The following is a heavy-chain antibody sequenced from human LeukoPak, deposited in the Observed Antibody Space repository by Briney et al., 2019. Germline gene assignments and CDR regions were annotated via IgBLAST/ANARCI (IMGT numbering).Heavy chain of an antibody. D-gene: IGHD1-26*01. CDR3: ARGEGPYYFDY. CDR2: ISAYNGNT. J-gene: IGHJ4*02. V-gene: IGHV1-18*01. CDR1: GYTFTIYG. Sequence: ASVTVSCTASGYTFTIYGISWVRQAPGQGLEWMGWISAYNGNTNYAQKLQGRVTMTTGTSTSTAYMELRSLRSDDTAVYYCARGEGPYYFDYWGQGTLVTVSS.